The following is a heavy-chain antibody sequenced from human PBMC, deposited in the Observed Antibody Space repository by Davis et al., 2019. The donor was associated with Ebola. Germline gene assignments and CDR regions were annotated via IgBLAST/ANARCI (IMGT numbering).Heavy chain of an antibody. CDR3: ARGYIYDGDAFDI. D-gene: IGHD5-18*01. Sequence: SETLSLTCSVSGGSISSSNYYWGWIRQPPGKGLEWIGAIYYSGSTSYNPSLKSRVTISVDTSKKQISLKLRAVTAADTAVYYCARGYIYDGDAFDIWGRGTMVAVSS. J-gene: IGHJ3*02. V-gene: IGHV4-39*01. CDR2: IYYSGST. CDR1: GGSISSSNYY.